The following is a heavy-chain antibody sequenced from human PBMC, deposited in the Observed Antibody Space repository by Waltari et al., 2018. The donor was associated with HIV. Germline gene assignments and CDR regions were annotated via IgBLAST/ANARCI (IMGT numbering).Heavy chain of an antibody. D-gene: IGHD6-13*01. CDR3: AKEYWEYSSSWIVDY. J-gene: IGHJ4*02. CDR2: ISGSGGGT. Sequence: EVRLVESGGGLVQPGGSLRLSCAASGFTFSSYALSWVRQAPGKGLEWVSVISGSGGGTYYADSMKGRFTISRDNSKNTLYLQMNSLRADDTAVYYCAKEYWEYSSSWIVDYWGQGTLVTVSS. CDR1: GFTFSSYA. V-gene: IGHV3-23*04.